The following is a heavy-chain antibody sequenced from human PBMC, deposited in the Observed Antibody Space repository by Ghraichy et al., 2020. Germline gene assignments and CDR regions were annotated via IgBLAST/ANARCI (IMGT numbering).Heavy chain of an antibody. CDR2: IKSDGSST. CDR3: VIESAVAGPE. CDR1: GFTFSTYW. D-gene: IGHD6-19*01. V-gene: IGHV3-74*01. J-gene: IGHJ4*02. Sequence: ETLSLTCEASGFTFSTYWMHWVRQAPGKGLVWVSRIKSDGSSTSYADSVKGRFTISRDNAKNTMYLQMSSLRVEDTAVYYCVIESAVAGPEGGQGTLVTVSS.